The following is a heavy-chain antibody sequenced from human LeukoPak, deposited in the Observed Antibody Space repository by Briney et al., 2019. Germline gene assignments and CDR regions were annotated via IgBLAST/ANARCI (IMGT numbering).Heavy chain of an antibody. CDR3: ARAGVLRYFDWLSWDY. CDR2: INPNSGGT. Sequence: ASVKVSCKASGSTFTGYYMQWVRQAPGQGLEWMGWINPNSGGTNYAQKFQGRVTKTRDTSISTAYMELSRLRSDDTAVYYCARAGVLRYFDWLSWDYCGQGTLVTVSS. CDR1: GSTFTGYY. D-gene: IGHD3-9*01. V-gene: IGHV1-2*02. J-gene: IGHJ4*02.